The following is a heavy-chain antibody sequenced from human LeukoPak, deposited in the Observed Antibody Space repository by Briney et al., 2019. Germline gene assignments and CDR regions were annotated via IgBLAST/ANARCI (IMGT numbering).Heavy chain of an antibody. V-gene: IGHV3-33*01. CDR1: GFTFSNYG. Sequence: PGRSLRLSCAASGFTFSNYGMHWVRQAPGKGLEWVAVLWYDGSNKYYADSVKGRFTISRDNSKNTLYLQMNSLRDDDTAVYHCARGYGSGSYPIDYWGQGTLVTVSS. CDR3: ARGYGSGSYPIDY. D-gene: IGHD3-10*01. CDR2: LWYDGSNK. J-gene: IGHJ4*02.